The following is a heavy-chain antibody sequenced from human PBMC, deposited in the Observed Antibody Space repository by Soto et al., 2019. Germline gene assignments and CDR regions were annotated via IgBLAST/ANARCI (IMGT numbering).Heavy chain of an antibody. CDR3: AREFNYYGSGSFDC. CDR1: GYTFTSYT. CDR2: INAGNGYT. Sequence: ASVKVSCKASGYTFTSYTMHWVRQAPGQTLEWMGWINAGNGYTKYSQKFQGRVTITRDTSASTAYMELSSLRSEDTAVYYCAREFNYYGSGSFDCWGQGTLVTVSS. V-gene: IGHV1-3*01. D-gene: IGHD3-10*01. J-gene: IGHJ4*02.